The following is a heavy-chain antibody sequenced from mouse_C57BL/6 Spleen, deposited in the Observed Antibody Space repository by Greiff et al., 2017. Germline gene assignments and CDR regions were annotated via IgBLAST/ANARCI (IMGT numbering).Heavy chain of an antibody. Sequence: LVELGPGLVKPSQSLSLTCSVTGYSITSGHYWHWIRQFPGNKLEWMGYISYDGSNNYNPSLKNRISITRDTSKNQVFLKLNSVTTEDTATYYCARETTVGFDYWGRGTTLTVSS. J-gene: IGHJ2*01. CDR2: ISYDGSN. V-gene: IGHV3-6*01. CDR1: GYSITSGHY. CDR3: ARETTVGFDY. D-gene: IGHD1-1*01.